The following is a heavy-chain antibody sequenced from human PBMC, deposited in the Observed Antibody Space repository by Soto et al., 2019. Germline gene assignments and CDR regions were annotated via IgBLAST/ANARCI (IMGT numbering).Heavy chain of an antibody. J-gene: IGHJ6*02. CDR1: GYTFTNYW. CDR2: IYPGDSDT. CDR3: AASTFYYGMDV. Sequence: GESLKISFKGSGYTFTNYWIGWVRQMPGKGLEWMGIIYPGDSDTKYNPSFQGQVTISADKSITTTYLQWSSLKASDTAIYYCAASTFYYGMDVWGQGTTVTVSS. V-gene: IGHV5-51*01.